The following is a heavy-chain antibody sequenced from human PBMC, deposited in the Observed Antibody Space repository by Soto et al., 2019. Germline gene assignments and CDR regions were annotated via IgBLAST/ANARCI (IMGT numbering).Heavy chain of an antibody. CDR1: GFTLSGYA. D-gene: IGHD6-6*01. CDR2: IRSNGVGT. CDR3: ARRARPDFYYMDV. V-gene: IGHV3-64*01. Sequence: EVQLAESGGGLAQPGGSLRLSCAASGFTLSGYAMDWVRQAPGKGLEYVSGIRSNGVGTYYANSVQGRLTISRDNSKNTVYLQMCSLRPEDMAVYYCARRARPDFYYMDVWGKGTTVTVSS. J-gene: IGHJ6*03.